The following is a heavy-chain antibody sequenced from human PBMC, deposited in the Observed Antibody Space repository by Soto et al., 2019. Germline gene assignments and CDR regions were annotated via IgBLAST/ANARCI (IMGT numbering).Heavy chain of an antibody. CDR3: ASGLLGYCTNGVCYDAFDI. Sequence: ASVKVSCKAAGYTLTSYAMNWVRQAPGQGLEWMGWINTNTGNPTYAQGFTGRFVFSLDTSVSTAYLQISSLKAEDTAVYYCASGLLGYCTNGVCYDAFDIWGQGTMVTVSS. CDR2: INTNTGNP. D-gene: IGHD2-8*01. J-gene: IGHJ3*02. CDR1: GYTLTSYA. V-gene: IGHV7-4-1*02.